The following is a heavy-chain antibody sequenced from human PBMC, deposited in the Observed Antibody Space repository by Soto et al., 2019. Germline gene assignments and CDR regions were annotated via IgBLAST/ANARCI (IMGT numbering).Heavy chain of an antibody. J-gene: IGHJ3*02. CDR2: IYYSGST. V-gene: IGHV4-31*03. D-gene: IGHD2-2*02. CDR3: AIMDHCSSTSCYNAFDI. Sequence: LSLTCTVSGGSISSGGYYWSRIRQHPGKGLEWIGYIYYSGSTYYNPSLKSRVTISVDTSKNQFSLKLSSVTAADTAVYYCAIMDHCSSTSCYNAFDIWGQGTMVTVSS. CDR1: GGSISSGGYY.